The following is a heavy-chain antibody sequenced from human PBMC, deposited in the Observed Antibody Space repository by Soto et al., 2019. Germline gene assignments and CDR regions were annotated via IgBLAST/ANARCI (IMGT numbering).Heavy chain of an antibody. CDR3: ARDLTYYYDNSTGAFDI. V-gene: IGHV3-66*01. CDR1: GFTVSSNY. J-gene: IGHJ3*02. D-gene: IGHD3-22*01. Sequence: PGGSLRLSCAASGFTVSSNYMNWVRQAPGKGLEWVSVIHSGGSTYYADSVKGRFTISRDNSKNSLYLQMNSLRAEDTAVYYCARDLTYYYDNSTGAFDIWGQGTMVTVSS. CDR2: IHSGGST.